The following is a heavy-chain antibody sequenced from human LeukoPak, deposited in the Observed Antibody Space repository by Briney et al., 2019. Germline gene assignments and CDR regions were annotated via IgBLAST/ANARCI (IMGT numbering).Heavy chain of an antibody. D-gene: IGHD4-17*01. CDR2: ISSSSSYI. CDR3: ARDLTTVTDYYGMDV. V-gene: IGHV3-21*01. J-gene: IGHJ6*02. CDR1: GFTFSSYS. Sequence: GGSLTLSCAASGFTFSSYSMNWVRQAPGKGLEWVSSISSSSSYIYYADSVKGRFTISRDNAKNSLYLQMNSLRAEDTAVYYCARDLTTVTDYYGMDVWGQGTTVTVSS.